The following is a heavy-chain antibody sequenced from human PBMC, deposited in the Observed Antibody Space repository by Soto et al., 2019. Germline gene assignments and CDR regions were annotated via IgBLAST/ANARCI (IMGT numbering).Heavy chain of an antibody. J-gene: IGHJ6*03. Sequence: SETLSLTCAVYGGSFSGYYWSWIRQPPGKGLEWIGEINHSGSTNYNPSLKSRVTISVDTSKNQFSLKLSSVTAADTAVYYCSFCSGYYDYYYYMDVWGKGTTVPVSS. CDR2: INHSGST. CDR1: GGSFSGYY. CDR3: SFCSGYYDYYYYMDV. D-gene: IGHD3-3*01. V-gene: IGHV4-34*01.